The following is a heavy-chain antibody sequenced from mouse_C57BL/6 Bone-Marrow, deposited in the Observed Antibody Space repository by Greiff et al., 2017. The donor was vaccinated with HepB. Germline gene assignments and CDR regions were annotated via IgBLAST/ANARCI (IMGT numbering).Heavy chain of an antibody. Sequence: QVQLQQSGPELVKPGASVKISCKASGYAFSSSWMNWVKQRPGKGLEWIGRIYPGDGDTNYNGKFKGKATLTADKSSSTAYMQLSSLTSEDSAVYFCARLGYYGRGNCWYFDVWGTGTTVTVSS. D-gene: IGHD1-1*01. CDR2: IYPGDGDT. J-gene: IGHJ1*03. CDR1: GYAFSSSW. V-gene: IGHV1-82*01. CDR3: ARLGYYGRGNCWYFDV.